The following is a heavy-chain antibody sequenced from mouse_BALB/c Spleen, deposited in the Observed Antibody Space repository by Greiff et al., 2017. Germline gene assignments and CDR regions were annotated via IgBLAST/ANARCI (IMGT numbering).Heavy chain of an antibody. CDR2: IYPGDGDT. CDR3: ARTHYGRSYDYAMDY. Sequence: VHVKQSGAELVRPGSSVKISCTASGYAFSSYWMNWVKQRPGQGLEWIGQIYPGDGDTNYNGKFKGKATLTADKSSSTAYMQLSSLTSEDSAVYFCARTHYGRSYDYAMDYWGQGTSGTVSS. V-gene: IGHV1-80*01. CDR1: GYAFSSYW. J-gene: IGHJ4*01. D-gene: IGHD1-1*01.